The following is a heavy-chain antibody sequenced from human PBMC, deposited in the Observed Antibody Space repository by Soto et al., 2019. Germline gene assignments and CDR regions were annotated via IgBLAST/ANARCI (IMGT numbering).Heavy chain of an antibody. CDR3: ARDAISMVRGTNNSFDP. J-gene: IGHJ5*02. Sequence: GGSLRLSCEASGFIFSDHAMSWVRQAPGKGLEWVSAISGNGIATYYADSVKGRFTISRDNSKNTPYLQMNRLRADDTAVYYCARDAISMVRGTNNSFDPSGQGTLLTVST. CDR2: ISGNGIAT. V-gene: IGHV3-23*01. CDR1: GFIFSDHA. D-gene: IGHD3-10*01.